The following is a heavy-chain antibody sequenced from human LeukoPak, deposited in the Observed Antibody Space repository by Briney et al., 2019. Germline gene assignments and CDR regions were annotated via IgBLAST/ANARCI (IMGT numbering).Heavy chain of an antibody. D-gene: IGHD3-9*01. J-gene: IGHJ6*03. CDR1: GFTFSDYY. CDR3: ASLPRDLTYYYYYMDV. V-gene: IGHV3-11*01. CDR2: ISSSGSTI. Sequence: GGSLRLSCAASGFTFSDYYMSWIRQAPGKGLEWVSYISSSGSTIYYADSVKGRFTISSDNAKNSLYLQMNSLRAEDTAVYYCASLPRDLTYYYYYMDVWGKGTTVTVSS.